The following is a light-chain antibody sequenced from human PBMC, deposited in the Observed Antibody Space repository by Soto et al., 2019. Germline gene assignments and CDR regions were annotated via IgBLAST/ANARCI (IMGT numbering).Light chain of an antibody. V-gene: IGKV3-15*01. J-gene: IGKJ1*01. CDR1: QSMSDT. CDR2: GAS. Sequence: EIVMTHSPATLAVSPGVRATLSCRARQSMSDTLAWYQQKPGQAPRLLIYGASRRATSFPARFSGSGSGTDFPLTISSLQSEDFAVYYCQQYDNWPWTFGQGTKVDIK. CDR3: QQYDNWPWT.